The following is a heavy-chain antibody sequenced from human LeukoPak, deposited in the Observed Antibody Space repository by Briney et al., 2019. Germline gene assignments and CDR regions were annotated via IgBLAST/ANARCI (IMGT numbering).Heavy chain of an antibody. V-gene: IGHV3-21*01. CDR1: GFTFSGYS. D-gene: IGHD3-16*02. CDR3: AREGRSYDYVWGSYRSSFDY. J-gene: IGHJ4*02. CDR2: ISSSSSYI. Sequence: GGSLRLSCAASGFTFSGYSMNWVRQAPGKGLEWVSSISSSSSYIYYADSVKGRFTISRDNAKNSLYLQMNSLRAEDTAVYYCAREGRSYDYVWGSYRSSFDYWGQGTLVTVSS.